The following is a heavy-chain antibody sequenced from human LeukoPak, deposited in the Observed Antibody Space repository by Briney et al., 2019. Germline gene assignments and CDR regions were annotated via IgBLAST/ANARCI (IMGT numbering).Heavy chain of an antibody. CDR3: ARRVIESAVISERNWFDP. D-gene: IGHD3-3*02. V-gene: IGHV4-59*08. CDR2: IHYTGRT. CDR1: GDSISSYF. J-gene: IGHJ5*02. Sequence: SETLSLTCTVSGDSISSYFWSWIRQPPGKGLEWIGSIHYTGRTNYNPSLKSRVTVSVDTTTNQFSLKLSSVTAADTAVYYCARRVIESAVISERNWFDPWGQGTLVTVSS.